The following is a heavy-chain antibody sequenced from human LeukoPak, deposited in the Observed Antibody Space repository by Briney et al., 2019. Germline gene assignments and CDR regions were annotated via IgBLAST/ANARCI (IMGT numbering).Heavy chain of an antibody. V-gene: IGHV5-51*01. Sequence: GESLKIFCKASGYSFTGFWVGWVRQMHGEGGEGMGLIYPYDSEPRYSPSVQGHVPISDDQSNSTAYLQWTSLKASDTAMYYCARHIGYSAWNPDYWGQGTLVTVSS. J-gene: IGHJ4*02. CDR2: IYPYDSEP. CDR1: GYSFTGFW. D-gene: IGHD5-18*01. CDR3: ARHIGYSAWNPDY.